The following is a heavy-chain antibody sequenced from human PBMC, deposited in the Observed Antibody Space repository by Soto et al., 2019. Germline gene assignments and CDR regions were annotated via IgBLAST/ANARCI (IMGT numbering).Heavy chain of an antibody. CDR2: IEPSDSYT. CDR3: ARFYRSGGSCYPGDFDY. Sequence: GESLKISCKGSGYSFTSYWISSVRQMPGKCLEWMGRIEPSDSYTNYSPSFQGHVTISADKSISTAYLQWSSLNASDTSMYYGARFYRSGGSCYPGDFDYWHKRTLVTVS. CDR1: GYSFTSYW. J-gene: IGHJ4*02. D-gene: IGHD2-15*01. V-gene: IGHV5-10-1*01.